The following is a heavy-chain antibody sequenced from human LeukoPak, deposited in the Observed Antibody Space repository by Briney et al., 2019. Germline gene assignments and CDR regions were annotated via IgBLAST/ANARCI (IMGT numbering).Heavy chain of an antibody. CDR1: GYSFTNYR. J-gene: IGHJ5*02. Sequence: GESLRISCKGSGYSFTNYRISWVRHMPGRGLEWMGWNDASDSYTNYSPSFQGHVTISADKSSSTAYLQWSSLKASDTAIYYCARHVLYSYGPQWWFDPWGQGTLVTVSS. D-gene: IGHD5-18*01. V-gene: IGHV5-10-1*01. CDR3: ARHVLYSYGPQWWFDP. CDR2: NDASDSYT.